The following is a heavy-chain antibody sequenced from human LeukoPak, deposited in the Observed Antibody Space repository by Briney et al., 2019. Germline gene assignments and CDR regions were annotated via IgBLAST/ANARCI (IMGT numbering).Heavy chain of an antibody. Sequence: GGSLRLSCAASGFTFGAYTINWVRQAPGKGLEWVSCIFSRSESILYADSVKGRFTISRDNAKNLLYLQMDSLRVEDTAVYYCASVTAQRYYYYGMDVWGQGTTAIVSS. CDR2: IFSRSESI. V-gene: IGHV3-21*04. CDR1: GFTFGAYT. J-gene: IGHJ6*02. CDR3: ASVTAQRYYYYGMDV. D-gene: IGHD1-1*01.